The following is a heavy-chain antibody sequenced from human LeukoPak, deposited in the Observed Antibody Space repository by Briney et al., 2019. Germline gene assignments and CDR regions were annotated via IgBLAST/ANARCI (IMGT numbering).Heavy chain of an antibody. CDR2: IRYDGSNK. CDR1: GFTFSSYG. D-gene: IGHD1-1*01. CDR3: ARVRTGTIYFDY. V-gene: IGHV3-30*02. Sequence: GGSLRLSCAASGFTFSSYGMHWVRQAPGKGLEWVAFIRYDGSNKYYADSVKGRFTISRDNSKNTLYLQMNSLRAEDTAVYYCARVRTGTIYFDYWGQGTLVTVSS. J-gene: IGHJ4*02.